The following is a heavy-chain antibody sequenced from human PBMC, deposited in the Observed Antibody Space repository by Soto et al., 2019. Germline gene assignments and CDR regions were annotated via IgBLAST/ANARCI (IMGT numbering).Heavy chain of an antibody. CDR1: GYSFTSYW. J-gene: IGHJ6*02. CDR2: IYPGDSDT. V-gene: IGHV5-51*01. Sequence: GESLKISCKGSGYSFTSYWIGWVRQMPGKGLERMGIIYPGDSDTRYSPSFQGQVTISADKSISTAYLQWSSLKASDTAMYYCARRGLTGTTYFYYYYGMDVWGQGTTVTVS. CDR3: ARRGLTGTTYFYYYYGMDV. D-gene: IGHD1-7*01.